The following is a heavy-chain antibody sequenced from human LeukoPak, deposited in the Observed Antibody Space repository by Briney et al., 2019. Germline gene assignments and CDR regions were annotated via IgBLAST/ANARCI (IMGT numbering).Heavy chain of an antibody. J-gene: IGHJ5*02. CDR1: GFAFSSYA. Sequence: GGSLRLSCAASGFAFSSYAMSWVRQAPGKGLEWVSAISGSGGSTYYADSVKGRFTISRDNSKNTLYLQMNSLRAEDTAVYYCAKLFGELNWFDPWGQGTLVTVSS. D-gene: IGHD3-10*02. CDR2: ISGSGGST. CDR3: AKLFGELNWFDP. V-gene: IGHV3-23*01.